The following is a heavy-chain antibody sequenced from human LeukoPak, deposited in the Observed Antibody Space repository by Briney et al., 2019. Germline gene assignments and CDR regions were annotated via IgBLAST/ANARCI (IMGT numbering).Heavy chain of an antibody. CDR1: GFTFSSYG. D-gene: IGHD4-17*01. J-gene: IGHJ6*03. V-gene: IGHV3-30*02. CDR3: AKGGDGEYYYHMDV. Sequence: PGGSLRLSCAASGFTFSSYGMHWVRQAPGKGLEWVAFIRYDGNNKYYVESLKGRFTISRDNSKNTLYLQMNSLRADDTAVYYCAKGGDGEYYYHMDVWGKGATVTVSS. CDR2: IRYDGNNK.